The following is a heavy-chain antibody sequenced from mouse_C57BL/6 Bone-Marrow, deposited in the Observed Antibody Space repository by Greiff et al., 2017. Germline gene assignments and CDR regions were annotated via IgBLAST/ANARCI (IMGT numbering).Heavy chain of an antibody. V-gene: IGHV5-4*01. CDR1: GFTFSSYA. Sequence: EVQLVESGGDLVKPGGSLKLSCAASGFTFSSYAMSWVRQTPEKRLEWVATISDGGSYTYYPDNVKGRFTISRDNAKNNLYLQMSHLKSEDTAMYYCARDCYGSICAYWGQGTLVTVSA. J-gene: IGHJ3*01. CDR3: ARDCYGSICAY. D-gene: IGHD1-1*01. CDR2: ISDGGSYT.